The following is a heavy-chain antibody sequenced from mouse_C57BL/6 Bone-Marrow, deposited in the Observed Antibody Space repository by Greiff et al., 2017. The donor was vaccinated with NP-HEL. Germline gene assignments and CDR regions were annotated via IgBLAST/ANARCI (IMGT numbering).Heavy chain of an antibody. CDR1: GYTFTDYY. V-gene: IGHV1-76*01. J-gene: IGHJ3*01. Sequence: VQLQQSGAELVRPGASVKLSCKASGYTFTDYYINWVKQRPGQGLEWIGSIYPGSGNTYYNEKFKGKATLTAEKSSSTAYMQLSSLTSEDSAVYLCAREGKKSSGPQAWFADWGQGTLVTVSA. CDR3: AREGKKSSGPQAWFAD. D-gene: IGHD3-1*01. CDR2: IYPGSGNT.